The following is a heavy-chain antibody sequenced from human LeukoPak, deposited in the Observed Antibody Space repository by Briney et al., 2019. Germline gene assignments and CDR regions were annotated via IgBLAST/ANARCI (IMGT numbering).Heavy chain of an antibody. CDR3: ARRGWELLAFDY. CDR2: IYYSGST. V-gene: IGHV4-34*01. Sequence: SETLSLTCAVYGGSFSGYYWSWIRQPPGKGLEWIGSIYYSGSTYYNPSLKSRVTISVDTSKNQFSLKLSSVTAADTAVYYCARRGWELLAFDYWGQGTLVTVSS. J-gene: IGHJ4*02. D-gene: IGHD1-26*01. CDR1: GGSFSGYY.